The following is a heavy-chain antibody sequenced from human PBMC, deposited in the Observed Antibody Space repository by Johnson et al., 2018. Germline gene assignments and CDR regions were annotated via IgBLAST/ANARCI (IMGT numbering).Heavy chain of an antibody. Sequence: QVQLVESGGRVVQPGRSLRLSCAASGFIFSSYPMFWVRQAPGKGLEWVAVISSDGSNKYYADSVKGRFTISRDNSKRLEDTAVYYCANLYLGSGRLHDAFDIWGQGTMVTVSS. CDR2: ISSDGSNK. J-gene: IGHJ3*02. V-gene: IGHV3-30-3*01. CDR3: HDAFDI. D-gene: IGHD3-10*01. CDR1: GFIFSSYP.